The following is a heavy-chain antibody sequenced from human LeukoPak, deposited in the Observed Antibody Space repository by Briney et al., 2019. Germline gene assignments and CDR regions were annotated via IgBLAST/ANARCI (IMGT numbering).Heavy chain of an antibody. CDR3: ARDGEAAAGSLDY. D-gene: IGHD6-13*01. CDR2: INPNSGGT. V-gene: IGHV1/OR15-1*04. J-gene: IGHJ4*02. CDR1: GYIFTDYY. Sequence: ASVKVSCKASGYIFTDYYMHWVRQAPGQELGWMGRINPNSGGTNYAQKFQGRVTMTRDTSISTAYMELSSLRSEDTAVYYCARDGEAAAGSLDYWGQGTLVTVSS.